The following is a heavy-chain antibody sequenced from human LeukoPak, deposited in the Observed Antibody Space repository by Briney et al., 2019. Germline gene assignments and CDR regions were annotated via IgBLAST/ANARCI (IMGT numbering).Heavy chain of an antibody. J-gene: IGHJ4*02. Sequence: GGSLRLSCAASGFTFDDYAMHWVRQAPGKDLEWVSGISWNSGSIGYADSVKGRFTISRDNAKNSLYLQMNSLRAEDTALCYCAKDIDLYYGSGSFDYWGQGTLVTVSS. CDR3: AKDIDLYYGSGSFDY. CDR1: GFTFDDYA. D-gene: IGHD3-10*01. V-gene: IGHV3-9*01. CDR2: ISWNSGSI.